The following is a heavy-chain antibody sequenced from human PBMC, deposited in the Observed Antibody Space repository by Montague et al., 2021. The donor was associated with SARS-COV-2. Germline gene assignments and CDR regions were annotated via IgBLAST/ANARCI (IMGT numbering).Heavy chain of an antibody. Sequence: SLRLSCAASGFTFSSYSMNWVRQAPGKGLEWVSSISSSSSYIYYADSVKGRLTISRDNAKNSLYLQMNSLRAEDTAVYYCARGSVYNWNGDDGAFDIWGQGTMVTVSS. CDR1: GFTFSSYS. CDR2: ISSSSSYI. J-gene: IGHJ3*02. CDR3: ARGSVYNWNGDDGAFDI. V-gene: IGHV3-21*01. D-gene: IGHD1-1*01.